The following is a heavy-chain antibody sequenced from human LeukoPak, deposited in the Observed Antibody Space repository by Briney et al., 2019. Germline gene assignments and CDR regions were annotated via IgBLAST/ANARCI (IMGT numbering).Heavy chain of an antibody. Sequence: SETLSFTCTVSGGSISSRSYYWGWIRQPPGKGLEWIGSIYYSGSTYYNPSLKSRVTMSVDTSMNQFSLKLSSVTAADTAVYYCARHSVVVITATGDDAFDIWGQGTMVTVSS. D-gene: IGHD2-15*01. CDR1: GGSISSRSYY. CDR3: ARHSVVVITATGDDAFDI. V-gene: IGHV4-39*01. CDR2: IYYSGST. J-gene: IGHJ3*02.